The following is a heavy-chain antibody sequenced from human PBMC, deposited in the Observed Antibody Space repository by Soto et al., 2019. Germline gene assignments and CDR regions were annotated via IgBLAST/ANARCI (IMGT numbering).Heavy chain of an antibody. CDR2: ISGSGDST. CDR1: GFTSSSYD. V-gene: IGHV3-23*01. D-gene: IGHD2-2*01. J-gene: IGHJ3*02. CDR3: AKKLPEAGSHFAFDI. Sequence: GGSLRLSCAPSGFTSSSYDMRWVRQAPGKGLEWVSVISGSGDSTYYADSVKGRFTISRDNSKNTLYLQMNSLRAEDTAVYYCAKKLPEAGSHFAFDIWRHGTTVTVSS.